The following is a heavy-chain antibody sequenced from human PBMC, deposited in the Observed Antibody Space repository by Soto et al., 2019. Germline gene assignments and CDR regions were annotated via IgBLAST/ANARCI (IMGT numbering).Heavy chain of an antibody. V-gene: IGHV3-23*01. CDR1: GFTFSSYA. CDR3: EKDTQRGIAVAAPGDY. CDR2: ISGSGGST. D-gene: IGHD6-19*01. Sequence: EVQLLESGGGLVQPGGSLRLSCAASGFTFSSYAMSWVRQAPGKGLEWVSAISGSGGSTYYADSVKGRFTISRDNSKNTLYLQMNSLRAEDTAVYYCEKDTQRGIAVAAPGDYWGQGTLVTVSS. J-gene: IGHJ4*02.